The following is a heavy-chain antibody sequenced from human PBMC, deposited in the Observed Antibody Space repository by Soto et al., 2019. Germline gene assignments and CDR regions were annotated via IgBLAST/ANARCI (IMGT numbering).Heavy chain of an antibody. CDR3: ARWELLRGGGY. Sequence: QVQLVQSGAEVKKPGASVKVSCKASGYTFTSYDINWVRQATGQGLEWMGWMNPNSGNTGYAQNFQGNATMTRNTSISTAYMELSSLRSEDPAVNYCARWELLRGGGYWGQGTLVTVSS. D-gene: IGHD1-26*01. V-gene: IGHV1-8*01. J-gene: IGHJ4*02. CDR1: GYTFTSYD. CDR2: MNPNSGNT.